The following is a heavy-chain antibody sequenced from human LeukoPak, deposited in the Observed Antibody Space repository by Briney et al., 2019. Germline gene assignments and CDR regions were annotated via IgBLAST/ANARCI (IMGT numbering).Heavy chain of an antibody. J-gene: IGHJ4*02. V-gene: IGHV3-23*01. CDR3: GKESPLESFITVDS. CDR1: GFTFNNFA. D-gene: IGHD3-3*01. Sequence: GGSLRLSCAASGFTFNNFAMSWVRQAPGEGLEWVSAVSATGGGAYYADSVRGRFAISRDMSKNMVYLQMDSLRAEDTAVYYCGKESPLESFITVDSWGQGTLVTVSS. CDR2: VSATGGGA.